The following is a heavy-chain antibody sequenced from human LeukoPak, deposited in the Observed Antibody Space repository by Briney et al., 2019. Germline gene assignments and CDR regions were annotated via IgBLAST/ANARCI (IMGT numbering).Heavy chain of an antibody. J-gene: IGHJ4*02. V-gene: IGHV1-46*01. CDR3: ARDLGEQRVGATTWGTFDY. Sequence: ASVKVSCKASGYTFTSYYMHWVRQAPGQGLEWMGIINPSGGSTSYAQKFQGRVTMTRDTSTSTVYMELSSLRSEDTAVYYCARDLGEQRVGATTWGTFDYWGQGTLVTVSS. D-gene: IGHD1-26*01. CDR1: GYTFTSYY. CDR2: INPSGGST.